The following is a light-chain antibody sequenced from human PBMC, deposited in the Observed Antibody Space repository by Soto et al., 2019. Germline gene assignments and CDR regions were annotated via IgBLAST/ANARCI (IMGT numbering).Light chain of an antibody. J-gene: IGKJ1*01. CDR2: AAS. CDR1: QGISSY. CDR3: QQLNSYHPWT. V-gene: IGKV1-9*01. Sequence: IQLTQSPSSLSASVGDRVTITCRASQGISSYLAWYQQKPGKATKLMIYAASTLQSGVPSRFSGSGSGTDFTLTIRSLQPEDFADYYCQQLNSYHPWTFGQGTKVDIK.